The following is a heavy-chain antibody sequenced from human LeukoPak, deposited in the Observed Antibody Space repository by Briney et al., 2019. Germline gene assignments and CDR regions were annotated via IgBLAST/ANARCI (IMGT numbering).Heavy chain of an antibody. CDR3: ATLGNGRTFDN. CDR2: IYYSGAT. J-gene: IGHJ4*02. Sequence: SETLSLTCTVSGGSISSSNYYWGCIRQPPGKGLEWIGSIYYSGATFYDPSLKSRVTISINTSKNQFSLKLSSVTAADTAVYYCATLGNGRTFDNWGQGTLVTVSS. V-gene: IGHV4-39*07. D-gene: IGHD1-26*01. CDR1: GGSISSSNYY.